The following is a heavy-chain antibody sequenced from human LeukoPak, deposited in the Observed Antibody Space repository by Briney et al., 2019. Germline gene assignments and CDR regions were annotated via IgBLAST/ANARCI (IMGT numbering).Heavy chain of an antibody. CDR2: INPSGRI. V-gene: IGHV4-34*01. CDR3: ARGRQEVSMMVVVMTAVSYYLDV. J-gene: IGHJ6*03. CDR1: GGSFSGYY. Sequence: SETLSLTCAVYGGSFSGYYWTWIRQAPGKGLEWIGEINPSGRISYNPSLKSRLTISVDASKSQFSLNLRSLTAADTAVYYCARGRQEVSMMVVVMTAVSYYLDVWGKGTTVTVS. D-gene: IGHD3-22*01.